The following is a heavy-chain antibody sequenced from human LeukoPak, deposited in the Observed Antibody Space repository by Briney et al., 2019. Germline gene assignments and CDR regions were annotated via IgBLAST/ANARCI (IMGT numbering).Heavy chain of an antibody. Sequence: SETLSLTCAVYVESFSGYHWTWIRQTPGKGLEWIGESSHDGSTNYNPSLKSRVAISVDTSKNQFSLKLNSVAAADTAVYYCAREDIVSRRGLDYWGQGTLVTVSS. CDR3: AREDIVSRRGLDY. D-gene: IGHD5/OR15-5a*01. J-gene: IGHJ4*02. V-gene: IGHV4-34*01. CDR1: VESFSGYH. CDR2: SSHDGST.